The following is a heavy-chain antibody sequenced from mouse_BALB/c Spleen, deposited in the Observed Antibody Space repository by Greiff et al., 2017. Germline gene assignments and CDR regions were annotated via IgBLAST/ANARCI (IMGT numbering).Heavy chain of an antibody. CDR2: INPSSGYT. CDR1: GYTFTSYT. Sequence: VQLQQSGAELARPGASVKMSCKASGYTFTSYTMHWVKQRPGQGLEWIGYINPSSGYTNYNQKFKDKATLTADKSSSTAYMQLSSLTSEDSAVYYCARSFEYDWFAYWGQGTLVTVSA. CDR3: ARSFEYDWFAY. J-gene: IGHJ3*01. V-gene: IGHV1-4*01. D-gene: IGHD2-4*01.